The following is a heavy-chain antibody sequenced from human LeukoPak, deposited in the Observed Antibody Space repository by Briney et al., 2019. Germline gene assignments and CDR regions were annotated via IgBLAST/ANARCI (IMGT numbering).Heavy chain of an antibody. V-gene: IGHV1-46*01. CDR3: AREFCSGGGCYYYGMDV. J-gene: IGHJ6*02. Sequence: GASVKVSCKASGYTFTSYYMHWVRQAPGQGLEWMGIINPSGGSTSYAQKFQGRVSMTRDTSTSTVYMELRRLRSDDTAIYYCAREFCSGGGCYYYGMDVWGQGTTVTVS. D-gene: IGHD2-15*01. CDR2: INPSGGST. CDR1: GYTFTSYY.